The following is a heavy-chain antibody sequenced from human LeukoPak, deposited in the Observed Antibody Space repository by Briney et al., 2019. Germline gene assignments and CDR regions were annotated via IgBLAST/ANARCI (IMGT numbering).Heavy chain of an antibody. D-gene: IGHD5-18*01. CDR2: ISRSGRTL. J-gene: IGHJ6*02. CDR1: GFTFSSYE. Sequence: GGSLRLSCAASGFTFSSYEMNWVRQAPGKGLEWVSYISRSGRTLYYADSVKGRFTISRDNAKNSLYLQMNSLRAEDTAVYYCATVDTAMVSYYGMDGWGQGTTVTVSS. V-gene: IGHV3-48*03. CDR3: ATVDTAMVSYYGMDG.